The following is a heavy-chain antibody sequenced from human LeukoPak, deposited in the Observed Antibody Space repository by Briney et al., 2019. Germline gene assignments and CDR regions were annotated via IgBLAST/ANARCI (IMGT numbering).Heavy chain of an antibody. V-gene: IGHV1-2*02. Sequence: GASVKVSCKASGYTFTDLYIHWVRQAPGQGLEWMGWINTRSGGTRYAQNFQGRVSMTRDTSISTAYMELSSLTSDDTAVYYCARVPLGVDYWGQGTLVTVSS. CDR2: INTRSGGT. D-gene: IGHD3-16*01. J-gene: IGHJ4*02. CDR1: GYTFTDLY. CDR3: ARVPLGVDY.